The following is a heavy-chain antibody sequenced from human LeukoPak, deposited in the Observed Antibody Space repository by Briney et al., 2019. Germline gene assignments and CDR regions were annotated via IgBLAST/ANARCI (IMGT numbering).Heavy chain of an antibody. CDR2: ISYTGNT. V-gene: IGHV4-39*01. J-gene: IGHJ4*02. CDR1: GVSINSNTYS. CDR3: ARHFGYDDTSDYQGVPDY. Sequence: SETLSLTCTVSGVSINSNTYSWGWIRQPPGEGLEWIGTISYTGNTYYNSSLKSRLTISVDTSKTQFSLKLSSVTAADTAVYYCARHFGYDDTSDYQGVPDYWGQGSLVTVSP. D-gene: IGHD3-22*01.